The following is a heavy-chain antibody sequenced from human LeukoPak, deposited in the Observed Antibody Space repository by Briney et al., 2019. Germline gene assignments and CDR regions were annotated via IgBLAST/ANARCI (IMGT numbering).Heavy chain of an antibody. CDR2: IYYSGST. CDR1: GGSVSSGIYY. D-gene: IGHD3-9*01. Sequence: SETLALTCTVSGGSVSSGIYYWSWIRQPPGKGLEWIGYIYYSGSTNYNPSLKSRVTISVDTSKNQFSLKLSSVTAADTAVYYCARGGTYYDILTGHPLDYWGQGTLVTVSS. CDR3: ARGGTYYDILTGHPLDY. V-gene: IGHV4-61*01. J-gene: IGHJ4*02.